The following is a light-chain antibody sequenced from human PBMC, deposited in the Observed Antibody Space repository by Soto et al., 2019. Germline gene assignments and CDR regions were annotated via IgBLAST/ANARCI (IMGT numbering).Light chain of an antibody. CDR1: QSISSK. V-gene: IGKV3D-15*01. J-gene: IGKJ5*01. CDR2: GAS. CDR3: QQRSNWPSIP. Sequence: LVMTPSPAPLSVSPGERAPLSCRASQSISSKLAWYQQKPGQAPSLLIDGASTRETGIPVRFSGSGVGTHFTLTLSSLEAEDSAVYYCQQRSNWPSIPFGQGTRLEI.